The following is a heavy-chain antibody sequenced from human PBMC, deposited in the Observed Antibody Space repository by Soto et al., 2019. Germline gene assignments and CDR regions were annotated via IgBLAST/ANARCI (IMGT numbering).Heavy chain of an antibody. D-gene: IGHD6-25*01. CDR2: IYYSGST. CDR1: RGSISSGTNY. J-gene: IGHJ4*02. V-gene: IGHV4-39*01. CDR3: ARHEAGWYFDS. Sequence: SETLSLTCTVSRGSISSGTNYWAWIRQPPGKGLEWIANIYYSGSTFYNPSLKSRVTISLDTSKTQFSLKLRSVTAADTAVYYCARHEAGWYFDSWGQGTLVTV.